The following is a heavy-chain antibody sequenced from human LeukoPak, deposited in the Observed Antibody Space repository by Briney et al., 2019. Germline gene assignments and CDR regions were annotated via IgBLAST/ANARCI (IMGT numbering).Heavy chain of an antibody. CDR2: TSYGVNDN. Sequence: GGSLRLSCAASGLMFHNYAMHWIRQAPGKGLEWVAITSYGVNDNYYADSVKGRFTISRDNSRNTFYLQMNSLTPEDTAMYYCAREGTERANDAFDIWGQGTMVIVSS. J-gene: IGHJ3*02. V-gene: IGHV3-30*04. CDR3: AREGTERANDAFDI. CDR1: GLMFHNYA.